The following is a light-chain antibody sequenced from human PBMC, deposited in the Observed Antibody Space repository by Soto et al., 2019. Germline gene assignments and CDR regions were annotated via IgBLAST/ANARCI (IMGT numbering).Light chain of an antibody. CDR2: DVN. V-gene: IGLV2-14*03. CDR1: SSDIGAYNF. CDR3: TSWTTSTTMI. J-gene: IGLJ2*01. Sequence: QSALTQPASVSGSPGQSITISCTGTSSDIGAYNFVSWYQQLPGKAAKLMLYDVNIRPSGVSNRFSGSKSGNTASLTISGLQAEDEADYYCTSWTTSTTMIFGGGTKVTVL.